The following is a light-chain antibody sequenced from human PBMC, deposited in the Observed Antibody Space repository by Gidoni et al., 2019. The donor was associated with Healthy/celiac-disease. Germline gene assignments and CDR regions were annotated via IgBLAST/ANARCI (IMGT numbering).Light chain of an antibody. CDR3: LVWDNYSDHYV. CDR2: DYR. CDR1: NIGIKS. V-gene: IGLV3-21*03. J-gene: IGLJ1*01. Sequence: SYVLTQPPSVSVAPGKTARITCGGDNIGIKSVHWYQQKPGQPPVLVVYDYRDRPSGIPERFSGSNSGNTATLTISGVEAGDEADYYCLVWDNYSDHYVFGTGTKVSVL.